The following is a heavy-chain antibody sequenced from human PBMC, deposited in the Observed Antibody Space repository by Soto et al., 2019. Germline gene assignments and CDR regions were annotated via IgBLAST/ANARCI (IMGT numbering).Heavy chain of an antibody. J-gene: IGHJ3*02. CDR2: ISGSGGST. CDR3: AKDRAVAFDI. Sequence: GGSLRLSCAVSGFNFSSYAMSWVRQAPWKGLEWVSAISGSGGSTYYADSVKGRFTISRDNSKNTLYLQMNSLRAEDTAVYYCAKDRAVAFDIWGQGTMVTVSS. CDR1: GFNFSSYA. V-gene: IGHV3-23*01. D-gene: IGHD3-10*01.